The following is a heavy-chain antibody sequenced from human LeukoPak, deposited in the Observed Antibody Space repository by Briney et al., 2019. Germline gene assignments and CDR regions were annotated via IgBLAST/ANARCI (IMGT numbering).Heavy chain of an antibody. CDR1: GFTFSSYG. CDR2: ISYDGSNK. CDR3: AKGHYDILTGSLDY. J-gene: IGHJ4*02. V-gene: IGHV3-30*18. D-gene: IGHD3-9*01. Sequence: PGRSLRLSCAASGFTFSSYGMHWVRQAPGKELEWVAVISYDGSNKYYADSVKGRFTISRDNSKNTLYLQMNSLRAEDTAVYYCAKGHYDILTGSLDYWGQGTLVTVSS.